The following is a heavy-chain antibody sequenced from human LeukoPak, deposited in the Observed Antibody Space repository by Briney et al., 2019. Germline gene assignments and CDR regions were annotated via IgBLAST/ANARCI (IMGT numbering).Heavy chain of an antibody. CDR3: AKAGIGVVGYFDY. D-gene: IGHD6-19*01. V-gene: IGHV3-23*01. CDR1: GFTFNSYA. J-gene: IGHJ4*02. Sequence: GGSLRLSCAASGFTFNSYAMSWVRQAPGKGLEWVSAIRGSGGGTYYADSVKGRFTISRDNSKNTLYLQTNSLRDEDTALYCCAKAGIGVVGYFDYWGQGTLVTVSS. CDR2: IRGSGGGT.